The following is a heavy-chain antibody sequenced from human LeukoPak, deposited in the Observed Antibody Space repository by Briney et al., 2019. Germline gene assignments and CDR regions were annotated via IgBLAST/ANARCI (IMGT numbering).Heavy chain of an antibody. CDR2: ISSSGSTI. CDR1: GFTFSSYE. J-gene: IGHJ6*04. Sequence: RPGGSLRLSCAASGFTFSSYEMNWVRQAPGKGLEWVSYISSSGSTIYYPDSVKGRFTISRDNAKNSVYLQMNSLGAEDRAVYYCARESRSYCSGGSCYSAPGDYYYGMDVWGKGTTVTVSS. V-gene: IGHV3-48*03. CDR3: ARESRSYCSGGSCYSAPGDYYYGMDV. D-gene: IGHD2-15*01.